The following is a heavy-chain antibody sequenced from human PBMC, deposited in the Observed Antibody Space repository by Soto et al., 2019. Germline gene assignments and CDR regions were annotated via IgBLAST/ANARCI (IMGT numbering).Heavy chain of an antibody. CDR1: GGSTSSSDW. D-gene: IGHD1-26*01. CDR3: AGRPEIHPR. CDR2: IHRDGVT. Sequence: QVHLQESGPGLVKPSETLSLTCAISGGSTSSSDWWTWVRQPPGEGLEWIGEIHRDGVTNYNSSLKSRLTISLDQSTHQFSLSLTSVTAADAAVYFCAGRPEIHPRWGQGILVCVSS. J-gene: IGHJ4*02. V-gene: IGHV4-4*02.